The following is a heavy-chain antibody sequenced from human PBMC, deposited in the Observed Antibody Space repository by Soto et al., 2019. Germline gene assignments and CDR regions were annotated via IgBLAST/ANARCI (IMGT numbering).Heavy chain of an antibody. CDR3: ARLSITMVRGVINLFDY. CDR2: ISAYNGNT. J-gene: IGHJ4*02. Sequence: QVQLVQSGAEVKKPGASVKVSCKASGYTFTSYGISWVRQAPGQGLEWMGWISAYNGNTNYAQKLQGRVTMTTDTSTSTAYMELRSLRSDDTAVYYCARLSITMVRGVINLFDYWGQGTLVTVSS. V-gene: IGHV1-18*01. CDR1: GYTFTSYG. D-gene: IGHD3-10*01.